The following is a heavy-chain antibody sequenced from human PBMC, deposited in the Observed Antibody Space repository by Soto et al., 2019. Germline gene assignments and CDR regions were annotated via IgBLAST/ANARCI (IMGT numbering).Heavy chain of an antibody. Sequence: QVQLVESGGGVVQPGRSLRLSCAASGFTFSTYAMHWVRQAPGKGLEWVAVIWYDGSNKYYADSVKGRFTISRDNSKNTLYLQMNSLRAEDTAVYYCARDQRSSVGGIRGDMDVWGRGTTVTVSS. CDR3: ARDQRSSVGGIRGDMDV. V-gene: IGHV3-33*01. CDR1: GFTFSTYA. D-gene: IGHD1-26*01. CDR2: IWYDGSNK. J-gene: IGHJ6*02.